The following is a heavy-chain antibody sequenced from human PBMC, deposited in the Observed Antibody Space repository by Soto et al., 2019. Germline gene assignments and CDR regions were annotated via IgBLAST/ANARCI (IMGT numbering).Heavy chain of an antibody. D-gene: IGHD3-10*01. J-gene: IGHJ4*02. CDR3: AREPSYGSGTLFDY. CDR1: GFTFSDFA. CDR2: ISYDGTNK. Sequence: GGSLRLSCAASGFTFSDFAMHWVRQAPGKGLEWVAVISYDGTNKFCAEFAKGRFTISRDNFKNTLYLQTNSLTTEDTAVYYCAREPSYGSGTLFDYWGQGTLVTVSS. V-gene: IGHV3-30-3*01.